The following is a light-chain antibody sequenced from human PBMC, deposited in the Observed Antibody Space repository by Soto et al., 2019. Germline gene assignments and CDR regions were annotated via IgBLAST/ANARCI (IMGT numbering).Light chain of an antibody. Sequence: DFQMTQSPSSLSASVGDRITITCRASQSISDYLNWYQLKPGKAPKLLIYAASYLQSGVPSRFRGSGSGTDFTLTISSLQPEDFATYYCQQYKSFSLTFGGGTRVEVK. CDR3: QQYKSFSLT. CDR2: AAS. CDR1: QSISDY. J-gene: IGKJ4*01. V-gene: IGKV1-39*01.